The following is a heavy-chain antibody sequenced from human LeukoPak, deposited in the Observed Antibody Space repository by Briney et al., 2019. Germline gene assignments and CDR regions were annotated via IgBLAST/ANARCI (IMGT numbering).Heavy chain of an antibody. CDR2: IIPILGMA. D-gene: IGHD2-2*01. V-gene: IGHV1-69*04. CDR1: GGTYSSYT. J-gene: IGHJ3*02. Sequence: GASVKVSCKASGGTYSSYTISWVRQAPGQGVEGVGRIIPILGMANYAQKFQGRVTLTADKSTRTAYMELSSLRSEDTAVYYCARDWDCSSTSCSGYAFDIWGQGTMVTVSS. CDR3: ARDWDCSSTSCSGYAFDI.